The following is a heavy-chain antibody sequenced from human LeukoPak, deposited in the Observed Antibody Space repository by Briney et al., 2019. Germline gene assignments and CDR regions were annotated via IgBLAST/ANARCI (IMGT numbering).Heavy chain of an antibody. CDR3: ARDPYNGAYSEGYYYYYTDV. CDR2: ITSSSSYT. Sequence: GGSLRLSCAAPGITFSNYNMNCVRQAPGKGLEWISSITSSSSYTFYADSVKGRFTISRDNAKNSLYLQMNSLRVEDTAIYYCARDPYNGAYSEGYYYYYTDVWGKGTTVTVSS. J-gene: IGHJ6*03. D-gene: IGHD1-1*01. V-gene: IGHV3-21*01. CDR1: GITFSNYN.